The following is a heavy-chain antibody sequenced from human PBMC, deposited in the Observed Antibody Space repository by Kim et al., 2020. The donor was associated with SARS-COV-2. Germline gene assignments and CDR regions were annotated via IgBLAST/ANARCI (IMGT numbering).Heavy chain of an antibody. Sequence: PSLKSRVTISVDTSKNQFSLKLSSVTAADTAVYYCARHGRGYSYGSNFDYWGQGTLVTVSS. D-gene: IGHD5-18*01. J-gene: IGHJ4*02. CDR3: ARHGRGYSYGSNFDY. V-gene: IGHV4-59*08.